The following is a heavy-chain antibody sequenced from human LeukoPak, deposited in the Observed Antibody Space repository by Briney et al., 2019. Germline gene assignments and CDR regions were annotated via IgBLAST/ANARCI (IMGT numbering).Heavy chain of an antibody. CDR1: GFTFSSYA. CDR3: AKEITGTTWVRPLDY. Sequence: QPGGSLRLSCAASGFTFSSYAMHWVRQAPGKGLEWVAVISYDGSNKYYADSVKGRFTISRDNSKNTLYLQMNSLRAEDTAVYYCAKEITGTTWVRPLDYWGQGTLVTVSS. D-gene: IGHD1-20*01. J-gene: IGHJ4*02. CDR2: ISYDGSNK. V-gene: IGHV3-30-3*01.